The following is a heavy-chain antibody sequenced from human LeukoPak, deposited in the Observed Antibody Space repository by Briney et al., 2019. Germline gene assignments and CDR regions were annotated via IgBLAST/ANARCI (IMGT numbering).Heavy chain of an antibody. D-gene: IGHD3-16*01. J-gene: IGHJ4*02. CDR3: ARDLGYDYVWGTPPTVI. CDR1: GGSISSGSYY. V-gene: IGHV4-61*02. CDR2: IYTSGST. Sequence: PSQTLSLTCTVSGGSISSGSYYWSWIRQPAGKGLEWIGRIYTSGSTNYNPSLKRRVTISVDTSKNQFSLKLCSVTAADTAVYYCARDLGYDYVWGTPPTVIWGQGTLVTVSS.